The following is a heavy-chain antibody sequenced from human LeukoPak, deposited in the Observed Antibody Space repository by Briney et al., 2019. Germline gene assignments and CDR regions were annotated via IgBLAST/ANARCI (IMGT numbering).Heavy chain of an antibody. CDR3: ARDGRYSSSWYSYYYYYMDV. V-gene: IGHV1-18*01. J-gene: IGHJ6*03. Sequence: ASVKVSCKASGYTFTSYGISWVRQAPGQGLEWMGWISAYNGNTNYAQKLQGRVTMTTDTSTSTAYMELRSLRSDDTAVYYCARDGRYSSSWYSYYYYYMDVWGKGTTVTVSS. CDR2: ISAYNGNT. CDR1: GYTFTSYG. D-gene: IGHD6-13*01.